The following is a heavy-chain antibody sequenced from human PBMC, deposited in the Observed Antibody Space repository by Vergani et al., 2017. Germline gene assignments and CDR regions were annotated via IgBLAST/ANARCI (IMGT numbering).Heavy chain of an antibody. J-gene: IGHJ5*02. V-gene: IGHV1-69*14. D-gene: IGHD2-21*01. CDR2: IIPIFGTA. CDR1: GGTFSSYA. CDR3: ARDGLRGNLAYWGGDCYSVWFDP. Sequence: QVQLVQSGAEVKKPGSSVKVSCKASGGTFSSYAISWVRQAPGQGLEWMGRIIPIFGTANYAQTCQGRVTITADKSTSTAYMELSSLRSEDTAVYYCARDGLRGNLAYWGGDCYSVWFDPWGQGTLVTVAS.